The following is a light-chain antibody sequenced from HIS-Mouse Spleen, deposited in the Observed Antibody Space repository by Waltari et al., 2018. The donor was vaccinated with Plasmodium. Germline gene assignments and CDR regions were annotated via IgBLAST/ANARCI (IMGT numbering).Light chain of an antibody. CDR2: DVS. Sequence: QSALTQPRSVSGSPGQSVTISCTGTSSDVGGYNYVSCYQQHPGKAPKLMIYDVSKRPSGVPDLFSGSKSGNTASLTISGLQAEDEADYYCCSYAGSYTYVFGTGTKVTVL. J-gene: IGLJ1*01. CDR3: CSYAGSYTYV. CDR1: SSDVGGYNY. V-gene: IGLV2-11*01.